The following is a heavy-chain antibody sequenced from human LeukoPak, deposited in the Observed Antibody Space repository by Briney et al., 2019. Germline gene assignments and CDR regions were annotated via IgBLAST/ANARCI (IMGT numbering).Heavy chain of an antibody. CDR2: IYYSGST. D-gene: IGHD3-22*01. V-gene: IGHV4-39*07. J-gene: IGHJ4*02. Sequence: SETLSLTCTVSGGSISSSSYYWGWIRQPPGEGLEWIGSIYYSGSTYYNPSLKSRVTISVDTSKNQFSLKLGSVTAADTAVYYCARDYDSSGYLFDYWGQGTLVTVSS. CDR3: ARDYDSSGYLFDY. CDR1: GGSISSSSYY.